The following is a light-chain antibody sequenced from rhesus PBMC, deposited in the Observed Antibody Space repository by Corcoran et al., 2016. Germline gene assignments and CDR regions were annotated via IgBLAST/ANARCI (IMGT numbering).Light chain of an antibody. J-gene: IGKJ4*01. V-gene: IGKV1-69*01. CDR3: QQHDNSPLT. Sequence: DIQMTQSPSSLSASVGDRVTITCRASQGVGNWLAWYQQKPGKAPKLLIYRASKLETGVPSRFSGRGSGTDFTLPISSLQPEDIATYHCQQHDNSPLTFGGGTKVELK. CDR1: QGVGNW. CDR2: RAS.